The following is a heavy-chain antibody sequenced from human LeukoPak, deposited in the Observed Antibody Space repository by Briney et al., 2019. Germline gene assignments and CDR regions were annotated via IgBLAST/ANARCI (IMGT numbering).Heavy chain of an antibody. CDR2: IKKDGSEK. J-gene: IGHJ4*02. CDR1: GFTFSSYW. D-gene: IGHD3-16*01. Sequence: GGSLRLSCAASGFTFSSYWMSWVRQAPGKGLEWVANIKKDGSEKYYVDSVKGRFTISRDNAKNSLYLQMNSLRAEDTAVYYCARDSDEGDFDYWGQGTLVTVSS. V-gene: IGHV3-7*01. CDR3: ARDSDEGDFDY.